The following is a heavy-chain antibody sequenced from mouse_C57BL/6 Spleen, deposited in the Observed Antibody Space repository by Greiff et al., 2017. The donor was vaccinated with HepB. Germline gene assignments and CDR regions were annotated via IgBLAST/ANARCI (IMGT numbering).Heavy chain of an antibody. V-gene: IGHV1-50*01. Sequence: QVQLQQPGAELVKPGASVKLSCKASGYTFTSYWMQWVKQRPGQGLEWIGDIDPSDSYTNYNQKFRGKATLTVDTSSSTAYMQLSSLTSEDSAVYYCARKALDDGYYEFAYWGQGTLVTVSA. J-gene: IGHJ3*01. D-gene: IGHD2-3*01. CDR3: ARKALDDGYYEFAY. CDR1: GYTFTSYW. CDR2: IDPSDSYT.